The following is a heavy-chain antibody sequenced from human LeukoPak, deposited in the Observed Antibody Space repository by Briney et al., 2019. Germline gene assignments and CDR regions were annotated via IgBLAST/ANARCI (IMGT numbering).Heavy chain of an antibody. CDR1: GGSFSGYY. J-gene: IGHJ4*02. V-gene: IGHV4-34*01. Sequence: PSETLSLTCAVYGGSFSGYYWSWIRQPPGKGLEWIGEINHSGSTNYNPSLKSRVTISVDTSKNQFSLKLSSVTAADTAVYYCARGVRDGYNYAPIDYWGQGTLVTVSS. CDR2: INHSGST. D-gene: IGHD5-24*01. CDR3: ARGVRDGYNYAPIDY.